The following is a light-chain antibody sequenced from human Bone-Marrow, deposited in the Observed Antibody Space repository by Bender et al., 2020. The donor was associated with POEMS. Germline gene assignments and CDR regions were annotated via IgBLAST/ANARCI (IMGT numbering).Light chain of an antibody. CDR3: ASKTGSGTFV. V-gene: IGLV2-14*01. Sequence: QSALTQPASVSGSPGQSITISCTGTSSDVGAYNYVSWYQQHPGKAPKLMIHEVSDRPSGVSNRFSGAKSGNTASLTISGLQADDEADYYCASKTGSGTFVFGTGTRVTV. CDR1: SSDVGAYNY. CDR2: EVS. J-gene: IGLJ1*01.